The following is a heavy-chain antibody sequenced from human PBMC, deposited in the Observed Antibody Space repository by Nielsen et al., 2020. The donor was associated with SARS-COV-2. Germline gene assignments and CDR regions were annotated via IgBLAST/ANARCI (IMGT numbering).Heavy chain of an antibody. V-gene: IGHV3-66*01. D-gene: IGHD7-27*01. J-gene: IGHJ3*01. Sequence: GESLNLSCGASGFTISSSFMSWVRQAAGNGLDWVSVIYTDGSTSHADSVKGRFTISRDNSKNTLYLQMNSLRAEDTAVYYCARDNWGRMDVWGQGTVVTVSS. CDR3: ARDNWGRMDV. CDR2: IYTDGST. CDR1: GFTISSSF.